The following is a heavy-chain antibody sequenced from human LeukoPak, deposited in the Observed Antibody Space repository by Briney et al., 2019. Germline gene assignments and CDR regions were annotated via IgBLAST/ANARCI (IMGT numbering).Heavy chain of an antibody. CDR2: FDPEDGET. V-gene: IGHV1-24*01. CDR1: GHTLTELS. D-gene: IGHD6-19*01. J-gene: IGHJ3*02. CDR3: ATDSVAVVLDAFDI. Sequence: ASVKVSCKVSGHTLTELSMHWVRQAPGKGLEWMGGFDPEDGETIYAQKFQGRVTMTEDTSTDTAYMELSSLRSEDTAVYYCATDSVAVVLDAFDIWGQGTMVTVSS.